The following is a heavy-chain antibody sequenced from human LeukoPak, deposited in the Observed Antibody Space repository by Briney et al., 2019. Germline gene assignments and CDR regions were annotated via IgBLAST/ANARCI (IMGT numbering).Heavy chain of an antibody. CDR2: ISNDGSTT. V-gene: IGHV3-74*01. CDR3: ANSPYCRGGSCSGDPDY. J-gene: IGHJ4*02. Sequence: GGSLRLSCAASGFTFSTFWMHWVHQTPGKGLVWVSRISNDGSTTHYADSVKGRFTISRDNSKNTLYLQMSSLRAEDPAVYYCANSPYCRGGSCSGDPDYWGQGTLVTVSS. D-gene: IGHD2-15*01. CDR1: GFTFSTFW.